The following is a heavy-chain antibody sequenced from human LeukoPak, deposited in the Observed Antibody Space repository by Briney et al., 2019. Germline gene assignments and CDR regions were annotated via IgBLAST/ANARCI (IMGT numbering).Heavy chain of an antibody. CDR3: AKDRSGSYSQGLDY. D-gene: IGHD1-26*01. V-gene: IGHV3-30*18. Sequence: GGSLRLSCAASGFTFNSYGMHWVRQAPGKGLEWVAVISYDGSNEYFADSVKGRFTISRDNSKNTLYLQMNSLRAEDTAVYHCAKDRSGSYSQGLDYWGQGTLVTVSS. CDR2: ISYDGSNE. J-gene: IGHJ4*02. CDR1: GFTFNSYG.